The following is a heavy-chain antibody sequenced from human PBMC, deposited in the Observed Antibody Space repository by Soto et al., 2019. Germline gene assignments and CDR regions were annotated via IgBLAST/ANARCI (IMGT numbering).Heavy chain of an antibody. J-gene: IGHJ5*02. Sequence: PGESLKISCQGPGYAFSSYWIAWVRQMPGKGLEWMGTIYPGDSDTRYSPSFQGQVTISVDKSITTAYLQWSSLKASDTAMYYCARGYCKATICDHCFDPWGQGTLVTVSS. CDR2: IYPGDSDT. CDR3: ARGYCKATICDHCFDP. V-gene: IGHV5-51*01. CDR1: GYAFSSYW. D-gene: IGHD2-15*01.